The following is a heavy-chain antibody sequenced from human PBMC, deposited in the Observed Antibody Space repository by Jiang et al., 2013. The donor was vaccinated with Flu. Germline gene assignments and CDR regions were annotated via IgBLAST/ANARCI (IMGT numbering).Heavy chain of an antibody. Sequence: VQLVESGGGLVQPGGSLRLSCAASGFTFSTYAMSWVRRAPGKGLEWVSAISGSGRTTYYADSVKGRFTISRDSSKNTLYLQMNSLRAEDTAIYYCAKGYYYDSSGYYLIPGIDYWGRGNPGHRLL. CDR1: GFTFSTYA. V-gene: IGHV3-23*04. CDR2: ISGSGRTT. J-gene: IGHJ4*02. CDR3: AKGYYYDSSGYYLIPGIDY. D-gene: IGHD3-22*01.